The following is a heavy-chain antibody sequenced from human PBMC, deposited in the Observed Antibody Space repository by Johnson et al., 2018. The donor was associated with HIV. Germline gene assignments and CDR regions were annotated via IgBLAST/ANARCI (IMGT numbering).Heavy chain of an antibody. D-gene: IGHD5-12*01. CDR2: ISSSGSTI. CDR1: GFVFSDSH. J-gene: IGHJ3*02. V-gene: IGHV3-11*04. CDR3: AKSDSGYDAFDI. Sequence: QVQVVESGGDLVKPGGSLRVSCVASGFVFSDSHMSWIRQAPGKGLEWISYISSSGSTIYYADSVKGRFTISRDNSKNTLYLQMNSLLPEDTAVYYCAKSDSGYDAFDIWGQGTMVTVSS.